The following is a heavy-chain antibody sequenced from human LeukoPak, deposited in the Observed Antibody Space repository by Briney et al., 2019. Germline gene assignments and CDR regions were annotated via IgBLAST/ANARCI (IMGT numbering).Heavy chain of an antibody. CDR1: GYTFTSYG. Sequence: ASVKVSCKASGYTFTSYGISWVRQAPGQGLEWMGWISAYNGNTNYAQKLQGRVTMTTDTSTSTAYMELRSLRSDDTAVYYCARERRYSGSYKQVGYFDYWGQGTLVTVSS. J-gene: IGHJ4*02. V-gene: IGHV1-18*01. CDR3: ARERRYSGSYKQVGYFDY. D-gene: IGHD1-26*01. CDR2: ISAYNGNT.